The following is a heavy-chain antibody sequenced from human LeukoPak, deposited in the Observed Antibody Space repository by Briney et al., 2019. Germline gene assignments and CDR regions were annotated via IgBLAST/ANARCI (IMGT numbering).Heavy chain of an antibody. V-gene: IGHV3-23*01. D-gene: IGHD3-3*01. CDR3: AKDSGKRTIPREIFDY. J-gene: IGHJ4*02. CDR2: ISTSGGST. Sequence: GGSLRLSCAASGFIFSSYGMSWVRQAPGKGLEWVSTISTSGGSTYYVDSVKGRFTLSRDNSKNTLYLHMNSLRAEDTAVYYCAKDSGKRTIPREIFDYWGQGTLVTVSS. CDR1: GFIFSSYG.